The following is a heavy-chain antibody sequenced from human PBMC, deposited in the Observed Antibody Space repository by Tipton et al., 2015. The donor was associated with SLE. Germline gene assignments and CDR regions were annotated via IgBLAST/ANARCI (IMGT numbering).Heavy chain of an antibody. CDR3: ARGAAKQPRSYYYYYMDV. CDR1: GGSISSGSYY. Sequence: TLSLTCTVSGGSISSGSYYWSWIRQPAGKGLEWIGRIYSRGRTNSNLSLKSRVTISMDPSNNQFSLNLASVTAADTAVYYCARGAAKQPRSYYYYYMDVWGKGTTVTISS. J-gene: IGHJ6*03. CDR2: IYSRGRT. V-gene: IGHV4-61*02. D-gene: IGHD6-13*01.